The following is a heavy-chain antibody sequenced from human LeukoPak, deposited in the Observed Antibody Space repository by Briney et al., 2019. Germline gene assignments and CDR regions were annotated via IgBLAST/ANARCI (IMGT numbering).Heavy chain of an antibody. V-gene: IGHV3-30-3*01. J-gene: IGHJ3*02. CDR3: AADVVVTASRPEPHDAFDI. CDR1: EFTVRSYA. CDR2: ISYDGSNK. Sequence: GLCLRLSCAASEFTVRSYAIHWGRRAPGKGLEWVAVISYDGSNKYYADSVKGRFTISRDNSKNTLYLQMNSLRAEDTAVYYCAADVVVTASRPEPHDAFDIWGQGTMVIVSS. D-gene: IGHD2-21*02.